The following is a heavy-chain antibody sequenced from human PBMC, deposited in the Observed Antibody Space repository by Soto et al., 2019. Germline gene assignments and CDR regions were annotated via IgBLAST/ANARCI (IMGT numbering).Heavy chain of an antibody. CDR2: ISYDGSNK. J-gene: IGHJ6*02. V-gene: IGHV3-30-3*01. Sequence: GGSLRLSCAAPRFTFSSYAMHWVRQAPGKGLEWVAVISYDGSNKYYADSVKGRFTISRDNSKNTLYLQMNSLRAEDTAVYYCARDGFSRDYYYYGMDVWGQGTTVTVSS. CDR1: RFTFSSYA. CDR3: ARDGFSRDYYYYGMDV.